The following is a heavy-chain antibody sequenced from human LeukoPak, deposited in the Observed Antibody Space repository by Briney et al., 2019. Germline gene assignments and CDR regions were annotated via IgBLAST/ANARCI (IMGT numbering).Heavy chain of an antibody. CDR2: LFASGKT. V-gene: IGHV3-66*03. CDR1: TLSVSYNY. CDR3: AKGTGESDYYDSSGQFDY. Sequence: PGGSLRLSCAASTLSVSYNYMNWVRQAPGKGLEWVALLFASGKTYYADSVKGRFTISGDNAKNSLYLQMNSLRAEDTAEYYCAKGTGESDYYDSSGQFDYWGQGTLVTVSS. D-gene: IGHD3-22*01. J-gene: IGHJ4*02.